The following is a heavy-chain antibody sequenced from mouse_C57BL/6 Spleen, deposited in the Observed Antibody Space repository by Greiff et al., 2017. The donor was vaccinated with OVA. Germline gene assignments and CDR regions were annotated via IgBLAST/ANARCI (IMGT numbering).Heavy chain of an antibody. Sequence: EVKLMESGGGLVKPGGSLKLSCAASGFTFSDYGMHWVRQAPEKGLEWVAYISSGSSTIYYADTVKGRFTISRDNAKNTLFLQMTSLRSEDTAMYYCARLGNYDYYAMDYWGQGTSVTVSS. J-gene: IGHJ4*01. V-gene: IGHV5-17*01. D-gene: IGHD2-1*01. CDR3: ARLGNYDYYAMDY. CDR2: ISSGSSTI. CDR1: GFTFSDYG.